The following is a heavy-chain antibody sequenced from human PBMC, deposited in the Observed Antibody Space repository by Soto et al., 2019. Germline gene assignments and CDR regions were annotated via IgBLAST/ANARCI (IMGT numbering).Heavy chain of an antibody. J-gene: IGHJ6*02. CDR2: ISWNSGSI. V-gene: IGHV3-9*01. CDR1: GFTFDDYA. CDR3: ARDKYYDFWSGYYNYYYYGMDV. Sequence: PGGSLRLSCAASGFTFDDYAMHWVRQAPGKGLEWVSGISWNSGSIGYADSVKGRFTISRDNAKNSLYLQMNSLRAEDTAVYYCARDKYYDFWSGYYNYYYYGMDVWGQGTTVTVSS. D-gene: IGHD3-3*01.